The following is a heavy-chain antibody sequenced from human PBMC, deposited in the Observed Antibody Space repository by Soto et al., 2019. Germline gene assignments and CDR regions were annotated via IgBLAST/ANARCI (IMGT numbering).Heavy chain of an antibody. V-gene: IGHV3-74*01. J-gene: IGHJ4*02. CDR3: ARGAAGRYYSDY. Sequence: GGSLRLSCAASGFTFSSYWMHWVRQAPGKGLVWVSRIKGDETSTSYADSVKGRFAISRDNAKNTVYLQMDSLRAEDTAMYYCARGAAGRYYSDYWGQGTLVTVSS. CDR1: GFTFSSYW. D-gene: IGHD2-15*01. CDR2: IKGDETST.